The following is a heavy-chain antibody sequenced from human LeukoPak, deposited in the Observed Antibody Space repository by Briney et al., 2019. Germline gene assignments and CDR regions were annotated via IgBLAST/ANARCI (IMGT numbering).Heavy chain of an antibody. D-gene: IGHD6-19*01. J-gene: IGHJ3*02. Sequence: ASVKVSCKASGYTFTGYYMHWVRQAPGQGLEWMGWINPNSGGTNYAQKFQGWVTMTRDTSISTAYMELSRLRSDDTAVYYCARDRQWLVQGDAFDIWGQGTMVTVSS. CDR2: INPNSGGT. CDR1: GYTFTGYY. V-gene: IGHV1-2*04. CDR3: ARDRQWLVQGDAFDI.